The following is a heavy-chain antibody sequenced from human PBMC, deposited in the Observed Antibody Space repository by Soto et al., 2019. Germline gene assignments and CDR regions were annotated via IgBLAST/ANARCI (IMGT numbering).Heavy chain of an antibody. CDR2: INWDDGK. J-gene: IGHJ4*02. D-gene: IGHD2-8*01. V-gene: IGHV2-5*02. Sequence: QNTLKESGPTLVKPTQTLTLTCTLSGFSHNGSGVRVDWMRQSPGKALEMLALINWDDGKRYSSSLKNRLTVTKDTLKNQVVLTMTNMDPADTGTYYCVHGDYSGDGWCFFDSWGQGTLVTVSS. CDR1: GFSHNGSGVR. CDR3: VHGDYSGDGWCFFDS.